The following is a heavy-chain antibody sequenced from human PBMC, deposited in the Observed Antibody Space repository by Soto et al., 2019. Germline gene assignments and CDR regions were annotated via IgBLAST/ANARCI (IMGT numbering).Heavy chain of an antibody. D-gene: IGHD3-22*01. CDR1: GCTFSSYP. CDR2: ISPIFGTA. V-gene: IGHV1-69*13. J-gene: IGHJ6*02. CDR3: ARRGDYYDSSGPTFYYYYGMDV. Sequence: GASVKVSCKASGCTFSSYPISWVRQAPGQGLEWMGVISPIFGTANYAQKFQGRVTITADDSTSTAYMELSSLRYEDTAVCYCARRGDYYDSSGPTFYYYYGMDVWGQGTPVTVSS.